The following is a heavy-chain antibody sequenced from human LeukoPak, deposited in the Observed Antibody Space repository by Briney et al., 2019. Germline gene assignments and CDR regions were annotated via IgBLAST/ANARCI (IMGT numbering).Heavy chain of an antibody. CDR3: ARDRDGYNNPGY. Sequence: GGSLRLSCAASGFTFSNAWMNWVRQAPGKGLEWVGRFKSKTDGGTTDYAAPVKGRFTISRDNAKNSLYLQMNSLRAEDTAVYYCARDRDGYNNPGYWGQGTLVTVSS. V-gene: IGHV3-15*01. J-gene: IGHJ4*02. D-gene: IGHD5-24*01. CDR2: FKSKTDGGTT. CDR1: GFTFSNAW.